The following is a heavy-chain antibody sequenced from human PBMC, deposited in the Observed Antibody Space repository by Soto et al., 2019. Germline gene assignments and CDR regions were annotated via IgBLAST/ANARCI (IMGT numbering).Heavy chain of an antibody. CDR1: GGSISSYY. J-gene: IGHJ6*02. CDR3: ARGLGSYSPYYYGMDV. D-gene: IGHD1-26*01. CDR2: IYYSGST. V-gene: IGHV4-59*01. Sequence: QVQLQESGPGLVKPSETLSLTCTVSGGSISSYYWSWIRQPPGKGLEWTGYIYYSGSTNYNPSLKSRVTISVDTSKNQFSLKLSSVTAADTAVYYCARGLGSYSPYYYGMDVWGQGTTVTVSS.